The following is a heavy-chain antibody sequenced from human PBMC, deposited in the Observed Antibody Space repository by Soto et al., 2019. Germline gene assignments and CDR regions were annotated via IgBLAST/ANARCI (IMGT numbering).Heavy chain of an antibody. D-gene: IGHD6-13*01. CDR2: ISAYNGNT. Sequence: QVQLVQSGAEVKKPGASVKVSCKASGYTFTSYGISWARQAPGQGLEWMGWISAYNGNTNYAQKLQGRVTMTPDTSTNTAYMELRNLRSDDTAVYYCARVIAAAADFDYWGQGTLVTVSS. CDR3: ARVIAAAADFDY. V-gene: IGHV1-18*01. CDR1: GYTFTSYG. J-gene: IGHJ4*02.